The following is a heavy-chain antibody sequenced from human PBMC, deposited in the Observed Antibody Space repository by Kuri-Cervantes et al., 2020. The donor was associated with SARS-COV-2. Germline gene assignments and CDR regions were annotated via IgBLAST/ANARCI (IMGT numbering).Heavy chain of an antibody. CDR2: ISWNSGSI. V-gene: IGHV3-9*01. CDR3: AKDFGTMVQGVIDY. Sequence: SLKISCAASGFTFDDYAMHWVRQALGKGLEWVSGISWNSGSIGYADSVKGRFTISRDNAKNSLYLQMNSLRAEDTALYYCAKDFGTMVQGVIDYWGQGTLVTVSS. D-gene: IGHD3-10*01. J-gene: IGHJ4*02. CDR1: GFTFDDYA.